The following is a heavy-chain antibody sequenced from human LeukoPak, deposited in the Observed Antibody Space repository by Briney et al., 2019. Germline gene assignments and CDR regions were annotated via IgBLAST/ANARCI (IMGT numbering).Heavy chain of an antibody. CDR2: IHDTGST. V-gene: IGHV4-4*02. J-gene: IGHJ4*02. D-gene: IGHD3-9*01. CDR3: ATYYDILSGYTFDY. CDR1: GGSISRSNW. Sequence: SETLSLTCTVSGGSISRSNWWSWVRQPPGKGLEWIGEIHDTGSTNYNPPLKSRVAMSLDKSKNQFSLNLNSVTAADTAVYYCATYYDILSGYTFDYWGQGTLVAVSS.